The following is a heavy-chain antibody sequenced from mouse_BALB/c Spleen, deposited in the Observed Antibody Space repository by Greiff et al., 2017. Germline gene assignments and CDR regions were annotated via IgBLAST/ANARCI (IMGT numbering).Heavy chain of an antibody. D-gene: IGHD2-4*01. CDR2: ISSGSSTI. CDR1: VFTFSSFG. CDR3: ARQDYNYYAMDY. Sequence: EVHLVESGGGLVQPGGSRKLSCAASVFTFSSFGMHWVRQAPEKGLEWVAYISSGSSTIYYADTVKGRFTISRDNPKNTLFLQMTSLRSEDTAMYYCARQDYNYYAMDYWGQGTSVTVSS. V-gene: IGHV5-17*02. J-gene: IGHJ4*01.